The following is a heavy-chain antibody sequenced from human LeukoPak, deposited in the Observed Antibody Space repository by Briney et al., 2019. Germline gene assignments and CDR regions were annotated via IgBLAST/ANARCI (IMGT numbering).Heavy chain of an antibody. CDR2: INPSGGST. J-gene: IGHJ3*02. CDR1: GYTFTSYY. D-gene: IGHD3-16*02. V-gene: IGHV1-46*01. Sequence: ASVKVSCKASGYTFTSYYMHWVRQAPGQGLEWMGIINPSGGSTSYAQKFQGRVTMTRDTSTSTVYMELSSLRSEDTAVYYCARRFMITFGGVIEENAFDIWGQGTMVTVSS. CDR3: ARRFMITFGGVIEENAFDI.